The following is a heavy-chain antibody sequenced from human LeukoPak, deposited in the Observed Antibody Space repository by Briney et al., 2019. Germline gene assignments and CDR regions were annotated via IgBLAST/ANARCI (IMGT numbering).Heavy chain of an antibody. Sequence: GGSLRLSCAVSGFTFSSYAMSWVRQAPGKGLEWVSSISSSSSYIYYADSVKGRFTISRDNAKNSLYLQMNSLRAEDTAVYYCARDSTAMGAFDIWGQGTMVTVSS. CDR1: GFTFSSYA. J-gene: IGHJ3*02. V-gene: IGHV3-21*01. CDR3: ARDSTAMGAFDI. CDR2: ISSSSSYI. D-gene: IGHD5-18*01.